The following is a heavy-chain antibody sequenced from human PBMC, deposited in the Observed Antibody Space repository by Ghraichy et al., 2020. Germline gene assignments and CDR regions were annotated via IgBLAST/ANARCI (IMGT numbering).Heavy chain of an antibody. CDR3: ARGRSSGWYVSHYNWFDP. Sequence: SETLSLTCAVYGGSFSGYYWSWIRQPPGKGLEWIGEINHSGSTNYNPSLKSRVTISVDTSKNQFSLKLSSVTAADTAVYYCARGRSSGWYVSHYNWFDPWGQGTLVTVSS. D-gene: IGHD6-19*01. CDR2: INHSGST. J-gene: IGHJ5*02. CDR1: GGSFSGYY. V-gene: IGHV4-34*01.